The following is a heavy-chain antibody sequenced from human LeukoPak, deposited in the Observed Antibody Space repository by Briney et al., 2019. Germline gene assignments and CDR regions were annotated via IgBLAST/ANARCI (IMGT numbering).Heavy chain of an antibody. V-gene: IGHV2-5*01. CDR1: GFSLSTSEVG. CDR3: AHRNSPLPPDFFDY. D-gene: IGHD2-15*01. J-gene: IGHJ4*02. CDR2: IYGNNEK. Sequence: SGPTLVNPTQTLTLTCTFSGFSLSTSEVGVGWIRQPPVKALEWLAHIYGNNEKRFNPSLKNRLTLTKDTSNSQVVLSVTNLDPLDTATYYCAHRNSPLPPDFFDYWSQGTLVTVSS.